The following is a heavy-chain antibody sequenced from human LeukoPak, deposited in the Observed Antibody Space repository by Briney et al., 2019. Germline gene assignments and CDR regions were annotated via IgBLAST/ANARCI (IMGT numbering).Heavy chain of an antibody. V-gene: IGHV3-53*01. CDR2: IYSDGST. CDR3: AREYYYGSNSNAFDI. D-gene: IGHD3-10*01. Sequence: PGGSLRLSCAVSGFTVSSNYMSWVRQAPGKGLEWVSVIYSDGSTYSADSVKGRSTISRDNSKNTLYVQMNSLRTEDTAVYYCAREYYYGSNSNAFDIWGQGTMVIVSS. J-gene: IGHJ3*02. CDR1: GFTVSSNY.